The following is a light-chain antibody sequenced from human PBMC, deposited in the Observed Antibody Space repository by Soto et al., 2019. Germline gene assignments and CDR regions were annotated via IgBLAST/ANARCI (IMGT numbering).Light chain of an antibody. CDR1: SSDVGGYNY. Sequence: QSALTQPASVSGSAGQSITISCTGTSSDVGGYNYVSWYQQHPGKAPKFLIYEVDNRASGVSDRFSGSKSGNTASLTISGLQAEDEADYYCSSYTSSNTLVFGTGTKVTVL. J-gene: IGLJ1*01. CDR3: SSYTSSNTLV. V-gene: IGLV2-14*01. CDR2: EVD.